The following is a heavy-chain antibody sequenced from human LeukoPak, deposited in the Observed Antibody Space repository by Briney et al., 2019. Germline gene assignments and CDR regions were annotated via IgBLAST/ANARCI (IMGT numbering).Heavy chain of an antibody. CDR3: ANSPPDDYNRGGVDP. V-gene: IGHV3-23*01. CDR1: GFTFSSYA. Sequence: GGSLRLSCAASGFTFSSYAMSWVRQAPGKGLEWVSVIRGRGGSTDSADSVKGRFTISRDNSKNTLYLQMNSLSTEDTAVYYCANSPPDDYNRGGVDPWGQGTLVTVSS. D-gene: IGHD1-14*01. J-gene: IGHJ5*02. CDR2: IRGRGGST.